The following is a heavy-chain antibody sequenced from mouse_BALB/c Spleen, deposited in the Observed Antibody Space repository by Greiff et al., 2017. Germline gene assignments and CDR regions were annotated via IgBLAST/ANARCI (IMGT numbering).Heavy chain of an antibody. D-gene: IGHD1-2*01. Sequence: QVQLKESGPGLVAPSQSLSITCTVSGFSLTSYGVHWVRQPPGKGLEWLGVIWAGGSTNYNSALMSRLSISKDNSKSQVFLKMNSLQTDDTAMYYCARGDYGYGRNAMDYWGQGTSVTVSS. CDR3: ARGDYGYGRNAMDY. CDR2: IWAGGST. CDR1: GFSLTSYG. V-gene: IGHV2-9*02. J-gene: IGHJ4*01.